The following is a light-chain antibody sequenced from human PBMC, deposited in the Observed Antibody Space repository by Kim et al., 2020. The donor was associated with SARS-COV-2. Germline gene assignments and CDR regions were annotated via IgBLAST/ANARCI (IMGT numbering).Light chain of an antibody. Sequence: QSVLTQPPSMSGAPGQRVTISCTGSSSNIGAGYDVHWYQQFPGTAPKLLINGNNNRPSGVPDRFSVSKSGTSASLAITGLQAEDEADYFCQSYDNSLSGYVFGTGTKVTVL. CDR2: GNN. V-gene: IGLV1-40*01. J-gene: IGLJ1*01. CDR3: QSYDNSLSGYV. CDR1: SSNIGAGYD.